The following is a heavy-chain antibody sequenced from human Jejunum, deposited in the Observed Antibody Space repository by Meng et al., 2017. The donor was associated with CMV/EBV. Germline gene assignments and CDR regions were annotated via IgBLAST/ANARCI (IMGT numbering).Heavy chain of an antibody. D-gene: IGHD1-26*01. CDR2: INSDGSST. J-gene: IGHJ4*02. V-gene: IGHV3-74*01. Sequence: GFTFSNDWMHWVRQASGKGLVWVSRINSDGSSTSNADSVKGRFTISRDNARNTLYLQMNSLRVEDTAVYYCARDGGSGILGAFDFWGQGTLVTVSS. CDR3: ARDGGSGILGAFDF. CDR1: GFTFSNDW.